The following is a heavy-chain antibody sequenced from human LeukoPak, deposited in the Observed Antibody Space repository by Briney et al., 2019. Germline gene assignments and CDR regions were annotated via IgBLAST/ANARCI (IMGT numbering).Heavy chain of an antibody. CDR2: IRSKAYGGTT. CDR1: GFTFGDYA. CDR3: TRFRTTVVTNDAFDI. V-gene: IGHV3-49*03. D-gene: IGHD4-23*01. Sequence: GRSLRLSCTASGFTFGDYAMSWFRQAPGKGLEWVGFIRSKAYGGTTEYAASVKGRFTISRDDSKSIAYLQMNSLKTEDTAVYYCTRFRTTVVTNDAFDIWGQGTMVTVSS. J-gene: IGHJ3*02.